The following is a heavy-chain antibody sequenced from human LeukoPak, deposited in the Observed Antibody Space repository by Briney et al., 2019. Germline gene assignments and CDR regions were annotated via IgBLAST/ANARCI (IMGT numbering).Heavy chain of an antibody. Sequence: GGSLRLSCAASVFTFSSYAMSWVRQAPGKGLEWVAFIRFDGTNKYYADSVKGRFTISRDNSKNTLSLQMNSLRAEDTAMYYCAKVLVAGTHNFDYWGQGALVTVSS. V-gene: IGHV3-30*02. D-gene: IGHD6-19*01. J-gene: IGHJ4*02. CDR2: IRFDGTNK. CDR3: AKVLVAGTHNFDY. CDR1: VFTFSSYA.